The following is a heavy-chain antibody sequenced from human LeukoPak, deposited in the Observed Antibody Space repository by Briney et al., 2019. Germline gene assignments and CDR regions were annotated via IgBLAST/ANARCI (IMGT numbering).Heavy chain of an antibody. Sequence: GASVKVSCKASGYTFTGYYMHWVRQAPGQGLEWMGWINPNSGGANYAQKFQGRVTMTRDTSISTAYMELSRLRSDDTAVYYCARDYYYDSSGYSHFDYWGQGTLVTVSS. CDR3: ARDYYYDSSGYSHFDY. D-gene: IGHD3-22*01. V-gene: IGHV1-2*02. CDR2: INPNSGGA. CDR1: GYTFTGYY. J-gene: IGHJ4*02.